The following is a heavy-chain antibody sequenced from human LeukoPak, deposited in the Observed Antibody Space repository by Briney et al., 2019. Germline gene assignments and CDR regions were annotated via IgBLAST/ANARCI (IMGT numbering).Heavy chain of an antibody. Sequence: GGSLRLSCAASGFTFSSYWMSWVRQAPGKGLVWVSRINSDGSSTSYADSVKGRFTISRDNAKNTLYLQMNSLRAEDTAVYYCARDFFWSGYYVDYWGQGTLVTVSS. V-gene: IGHV3-74*01. J-gene: IGHJ4*02. CDR2: INSDGSST. CDR1: GFTFSSYW. D-gene: IGHD3-3*01. CDR3: ARDFFWSGYYVDY.